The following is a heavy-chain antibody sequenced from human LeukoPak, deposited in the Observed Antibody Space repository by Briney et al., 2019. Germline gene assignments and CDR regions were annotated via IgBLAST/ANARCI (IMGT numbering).Heavy chain of an antibody. V-gene: IGHV1-8*03. Sequence: ASVKVSCKASGYTFTSYDINWVRQATGQGLEWMGWMNPNSGNTGYAQKFQGRVTITRNTSISTAYMELSSLRSEDTAMYYCARYGWELNFDYWGQGTLVTVSS. D-gene: IGHD1-26*01. J-gene: IGHJ4*02. CDR2: MNPNSGNT. CDR1: GYTFTSYD. CDR3: ARYGWELNFDY.